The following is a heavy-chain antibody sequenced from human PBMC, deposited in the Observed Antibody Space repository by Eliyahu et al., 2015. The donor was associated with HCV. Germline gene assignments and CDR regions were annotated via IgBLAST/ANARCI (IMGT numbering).Heavy chain of an antibody. CDR2: IYYSGST. CDR3: ELLDYYYYGMDV. V-gene: IGHV4-39*01. D-gene: IGHD2-21*01. CDR1: GGSISSSSYY. Sequence: QLQLQESGPGLVKPSETLSLTCTVSGGSISSSSYYWGWIRQPPGKGLEWIGSIYYSGSTYYNPSLKSRVTISVDTSKNQFSLKLSSVTAADTAVYYCELLDYYYYGMDVWGQGTTVTVSS. J-gene: IGHJ6*02.